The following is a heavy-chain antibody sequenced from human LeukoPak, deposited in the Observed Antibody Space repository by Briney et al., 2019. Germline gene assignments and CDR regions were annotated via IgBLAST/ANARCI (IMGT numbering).Heavy chain of an antibody. D-gene: IGHD6-13*01. V-gene: IGHV3-30*03. CDR3: ARATVAAGSSHFDY. CDR2: ISYDGSNK. Sequence: GGSLRLSCAASGFTFSSYGMHWVRQAPGKGLEWVAVISYDGSNKYYADSVKGRFTISRDNSKNTLYLQMNSLRPEDTAVYYCARATVAAGSSHFDYWGQGTLVTVSS. J-gene: IGHJ4*02. CDR1: GFTFSSYG.